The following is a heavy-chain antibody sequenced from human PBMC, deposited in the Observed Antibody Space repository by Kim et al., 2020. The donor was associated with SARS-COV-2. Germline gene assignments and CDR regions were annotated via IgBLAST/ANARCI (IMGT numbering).Heavy chain of an antibody. CDR2: TSAYNGNT. CDR3: ARDRYCSSTSCYSGSYYYYGMDV. Sequence: ASVKVSCKASGYTFTSYGISWVQQAPGQGLEWMGWTSAYNGNTNYAQKLQGRVTMTTDTSTSTAYMELRSLRSDDTAVYYCARDRYCSSTSCYSGSYYYYGMDVWGQGTTVTVSS. J-gene: IGHJ6*02. V-gene: IGHV1-18*04. D-gene: IGHD2-2*02. CDR1: GYTFTSYG.